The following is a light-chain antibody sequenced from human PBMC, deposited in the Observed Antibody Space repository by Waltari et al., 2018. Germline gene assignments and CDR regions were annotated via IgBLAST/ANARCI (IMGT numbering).Light chain of an antibody. CDR1: GSDY. Sequence: QSALTQPHSVSGSAGQSVTISCTGTGSDYVSWYRQLPGKAPKLLIYDISKRPSGVPDRFSGSKSGTSASLTVSGLQAEDEADYYCCSFEDTWVFGGGTKLTVL. CDR3: CSFEDTWV. J-gene: IGLJ3*02. CDR2: DIS. V-gene: IGLV2-11*01.